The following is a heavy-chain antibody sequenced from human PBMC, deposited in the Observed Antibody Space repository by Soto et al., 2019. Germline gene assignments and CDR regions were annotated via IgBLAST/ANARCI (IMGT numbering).Heavy chain of an antibody. CDR2: IYYSWST. CDR1: GGSISSSSYY. D-gene: IGHD6-19*01. Sequence: QLQLQESGPGLVKPSETLSLTCTVSGGSISSSSYYWGWIRQPPGKGLEWIGSIYYSWSTYYNPSLKSRVTISVDTSKNQFSLKLSSVTAADTAVYYCARRGLIAVAGQIDYWGQGTLVTVSS. V-gene: IGHV4-39*01. J-gene: IGHJ4*02. CDR3: ARRGLIAVAGQIDY.